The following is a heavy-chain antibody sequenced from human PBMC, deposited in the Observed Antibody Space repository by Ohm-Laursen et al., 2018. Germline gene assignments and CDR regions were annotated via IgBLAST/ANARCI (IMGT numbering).Heavy chain of an antibody. D-gene: IGHD5/OR15-5a*01. Sequence: SLRLSCSASGFTFSSYGMHWVRQAPGKGLEWVASMSSDGNYKYHADSVEGRFTISRDNSKDTLYLQMNGLTAEDTALYYCAKNLYDSHPWRASYRGAFDYWGQGTLVTVSS. CDR3: AKNLYDSHPWRASYRGAFDY. CDR2: MSSDGNYK. CDR1: GFTFSSYG. V-gene: IGHV3-30*18. J-gene: IGHJ4*02.